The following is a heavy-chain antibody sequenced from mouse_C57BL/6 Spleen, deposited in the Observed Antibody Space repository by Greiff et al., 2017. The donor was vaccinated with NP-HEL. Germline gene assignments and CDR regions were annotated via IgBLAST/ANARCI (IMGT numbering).Heavy chain of an antibody. CDR1: GFTFSDYG. J-gene: IGHJ3*01. CDR2: ISSGSSTI. D-gene: IGHD2-14*01. V-gene: IGHV5-17*01. CDR3: ARIGGPWFAY. Sequence: EVQLVESGGGLVKPGGSLKLSCAASGFTFSDYGMHWVRQAPEKGLEWVAYISSGSSTIYYADTVKGRFTISRDNAKNTLFLQMTSLRSEDTAMYYCARIGGPWFAYWGQGTLVTVSA.